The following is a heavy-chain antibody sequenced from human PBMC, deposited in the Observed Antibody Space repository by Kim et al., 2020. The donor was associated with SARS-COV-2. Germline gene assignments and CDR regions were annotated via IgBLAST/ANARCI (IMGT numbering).Heavy chain of an antibody. CDR3: ARQGIAARPVDY. Sequence: SETLSLTCTVSGGSISSSSYYWGWIRQPPGKGLEWIGSIYYSGSTYYNPSLKSRVTISVDTSKNQFSLKLSSVTAADTAVYYCARQGIAARPVDYWGQGT. J-gene: IGHJ4*02. D-gene: IGHD6-6*01. CDR1: GGSISSSSYY. CDR2: IYYSGST. V-gene: IGHV4-39*01.